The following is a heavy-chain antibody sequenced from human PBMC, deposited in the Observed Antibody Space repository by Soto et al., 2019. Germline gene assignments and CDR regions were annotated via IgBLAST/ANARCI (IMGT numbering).Heavy chain of an antibody. D-gene: IGHD2-2*01. CDR1: GGSISSSSFY. CDR3: ARHARQLLSPTPGARDTWFDP. J-gene: IGHJ5*02. V-gene: IGHV4-39*01. CDR2: IYYSGST. Sequence: QLQLQESGPGLVKPSETLSLTCTVFGGSISSSSFYWGWIRQPPGKGLEWIGSIYYSGSTYYNPSLKSRVTISVDTSTNQFSLKLSSVTAADTAVYYGARHARQLLSPTPGARDTWFDPWGQGTLVTVSS.